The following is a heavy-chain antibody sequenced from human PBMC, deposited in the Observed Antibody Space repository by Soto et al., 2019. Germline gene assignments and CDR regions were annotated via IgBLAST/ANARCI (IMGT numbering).Heavy chain of an antibody. V-gene: IGHV4-61*01. CDR3: ARPHYDSSGYYNWFEP. CDR2: IYYSGIT. Sequence: SETLSLTCTVSCGSVSSGIYYCSWIRQPPGKGLELIGYIYYSGITNYNPSLKSRVTISVDTSKNQFSLKLSSVTAADTAVYYCARPHYDSSGYYNWFEPWGPGTLVTLSS. J-gene: IGHJ5*02. CDR1: CGSVSSGIYY. D-gene: IGHD3-22*01.